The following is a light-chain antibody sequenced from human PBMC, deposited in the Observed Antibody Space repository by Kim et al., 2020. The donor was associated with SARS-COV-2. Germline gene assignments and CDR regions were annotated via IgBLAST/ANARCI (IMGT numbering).Light chain of an antibody. J-gene: IGKJ5*01. Sequence: ASVGDRVTITCRASQDIRNDLGWYQQNAGRATKRLIYGASSLQSGVPSRFSGSGSGTEFTLTISSLQPEDFATYFCLQHNTYPITFGQGTRLEIK. CDR2: GAS. V-gene: IGKV1-17*01. CDR3: LQHNTYPIT. CDR1: QDIRND.